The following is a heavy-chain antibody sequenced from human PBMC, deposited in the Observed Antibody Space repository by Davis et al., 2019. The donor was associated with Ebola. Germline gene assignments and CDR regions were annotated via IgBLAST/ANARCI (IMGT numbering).Heavy chain of an antibody. CDR2: IIPILGIA. D-gene: IGHD2-2*01. CDR1: GGTFSSYA. J-gene: IGHJ6*02. V-gene: IGHV1-69*04. Sequence: SVKVSCKASGGTFSSYAISWVRQAPGQGLEWMGRIIPILGIANYAQKFQGRVTITAAKSTSTAYMELSSLRSEDPAVYYCARDKDIVVVPAAKDGKYYYYGMDVWGQGTTVTVSS. CDR3: ARDKDIVVVPAAKDGKYYYYGMDV.